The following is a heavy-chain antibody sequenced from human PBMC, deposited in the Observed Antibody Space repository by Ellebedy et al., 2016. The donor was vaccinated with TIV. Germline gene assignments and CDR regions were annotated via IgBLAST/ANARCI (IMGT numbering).Heavy chain of an antibody. D-gene: IGHD5-24*01. V-gene: IGHV4-4*02. CDR1: GASISSNNW. CDR2: VYHSGTT. CDR3: ARHRDVTSRGILDY. J-gene: IGHJ4*02. Sequence: MPSETLSLTCAVSGASISSNNWWPWVRQAPGRGLEWIGEVYHSGTTYYNPSLKSHVTVSVDTSKNLFSLKLTSVTAADTAMYYCARHRDVTSRGILDYWGQGILVTVSS.